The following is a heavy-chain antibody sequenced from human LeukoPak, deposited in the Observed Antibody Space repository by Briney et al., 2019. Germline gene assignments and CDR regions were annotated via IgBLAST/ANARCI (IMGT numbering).Heavy chain of an antibody. J-gene: IGHJ6*03. CDR1: RYTFTSYY. CDR2: INPSGGST. V-gene: IGHV1-46*01. Sequence: ASVKVSCKAPRYTFTSYYMHWVRQAPGQGLEWMGIINPSGGSTSYAQKFQGRVTMTRDMSTSTVYMELSSLRSEDTAVYYCARDRRDYYYMDVWGKGTTVTVSS. CDR3: ARDRRDYYYMDV.